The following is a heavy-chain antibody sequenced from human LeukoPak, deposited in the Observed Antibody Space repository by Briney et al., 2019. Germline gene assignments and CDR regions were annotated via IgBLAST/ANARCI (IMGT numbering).Heavy chain of an antibody. Sequence: PGRSLRLSCAASGFTFSSYGIHWVRQAPGKGLEWVAVMSSDGSNQYYADSVKGRFTISRDNSKNTLYLQMNSLRAEDTAIYYCAKTMGCYSYGYPYYYYYGMDVWGQGTTVTVSS. V-gene: IGHV3-30*18. CDR1: GFTFSSYG. CDR2: MSSDGSNQ. CDR3: AKTMGCYSYGYPYYYYYGMDV. D-gene: IGHD5-18*01. J-gene: IGHJ6*02.